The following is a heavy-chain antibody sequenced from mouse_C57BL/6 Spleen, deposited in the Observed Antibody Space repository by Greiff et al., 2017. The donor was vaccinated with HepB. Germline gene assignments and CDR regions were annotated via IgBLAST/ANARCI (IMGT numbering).Heavy chain of an antibody. CDR3: ALYYDYDRDFDY. CDR2: IYPRDGST. V-gene: IGHV1-78*01. D-gene: IGHD2-4*01. J-gene: IGHJ2*01. CDR1: GYTFTDHT. Sequence: LQQSDAELVKPGASVKISCKVSGYTFTDHTIHWMKQRPEQGLEWIGYIYPRDGSTKYNEKFKGKATLTADKSSSTAYMQLNSLTSEDSAFYFCALYYDYDRDFDYWGQGTTLTVSS.